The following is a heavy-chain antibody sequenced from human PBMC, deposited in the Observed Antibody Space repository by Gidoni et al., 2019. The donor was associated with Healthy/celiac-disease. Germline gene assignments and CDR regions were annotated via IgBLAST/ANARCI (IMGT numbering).Heavy chain of an antibody. Sequence: LQLQESGPGLAKPSDTLSPTCTVSGGLISSSSDYWGRVRQPPGKRLVWIGSIYYSGSTYYNPSLNRPATISIDTSKKQFSLKRSSVTAADTAVYYCGRPVIAVAGTEDAFDIWGQGTMVTVSS. J-gene: IGHJ3*02. CDR1: GGLISSSSDY. CDR3: GRPVIAVAGTEDAFDI. V-gene: IGHV4-39*01. D-gene: IGHD6-19*01. CDR2: IYYSGST.